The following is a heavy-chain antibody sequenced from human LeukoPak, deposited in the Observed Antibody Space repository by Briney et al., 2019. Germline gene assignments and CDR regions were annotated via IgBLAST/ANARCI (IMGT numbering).Heavy chain of an antibody. D-gene: IGHD6-6*01. Sequence: ASVKVSCTASGYTFTGYYMHWVRQAPGQGLQWMGWIHPSHGGTNYAQKFQGRVTMTRDTSLSTAYMELSRLRLDDTAVYYCASGGYSSSDSDYWGQGTLVTVSS. J-gene: IGHJ4*02. CDR2: IHPSHGGT. CDR1: GYTFTGYY. CDR3: ASGGYSSSDSDY. V-gene: IGHV1-2*02.